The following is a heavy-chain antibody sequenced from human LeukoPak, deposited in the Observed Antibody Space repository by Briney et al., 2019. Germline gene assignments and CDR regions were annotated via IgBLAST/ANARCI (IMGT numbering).Heavy chain of an antibody. V-gene: IGHV3-21*01. J-gene: IGHJ4*02. CDR2: ISSSSSYI. CDR1: GFTFSDYS. D-gene: IGHD3-22*01. CDR3: ARRYYGSATYRLPYDY. Sequence: GGSLRLSCAASGFTFSDYSMNWVRQAAGKGLEWVSSISSSSSYIYYADSVKGRFTIPRDNAENSLYLQMSSLRAEDTAVYYCARRYYGSATYRLPYDYWGQGTLVTVSS.